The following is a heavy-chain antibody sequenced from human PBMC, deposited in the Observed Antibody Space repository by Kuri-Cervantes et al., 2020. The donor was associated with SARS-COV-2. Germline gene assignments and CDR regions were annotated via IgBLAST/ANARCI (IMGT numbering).Heavy chain of an antibody. J-gene: IGHJ3*02. CDR1: GFTFSSYS. CDR3: ARRGGYLPPDAFDI. Sequence: GESLKISCAASGFTFSSYSMNWVRQAPGKGLEWVSYISSSSSTIYYADSVKGRFTISRDNAKISLYVQMNSLRAEDTAVYYCARRGGYLPPDAFDIWGQGKRVTVSS. D-gene: IGHD3-16*02. V-gene: IGHV3-48*01. CDR2: ISSSSSTI.